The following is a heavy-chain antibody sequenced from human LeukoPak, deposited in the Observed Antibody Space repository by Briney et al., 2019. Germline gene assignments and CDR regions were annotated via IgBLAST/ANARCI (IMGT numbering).Heavy chain of an antibody. D-gene: IGHD3-22*01. V-gene: IGHV1-2*02. Sequence: ASVKVSCKASGYTFTSYGISWVRQAPGQGLEWMGWINPNSGGTNYAQKFQGRVTMTRDTSISTAYMELSRLRSDDAAVYYCAREYYYDSSGYENWFDPWGQGTLVTVSS. J-gene: IGHJ5*02. CDR2: INPNSGGT. CDR3: AREYYYDSSGYENWFDP. CDR1: GYTFTSYG.